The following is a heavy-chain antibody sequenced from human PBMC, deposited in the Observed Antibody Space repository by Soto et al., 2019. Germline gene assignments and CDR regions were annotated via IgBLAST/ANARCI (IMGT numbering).Heavy chain of an antibody. J-gene: IGHJ3*02. V-gene: IGHV1-3*01. CDR1: GYTFTSYA. D-gene: IGHD3-10*01. Sequence: ASVQVSCNASGYTFTSYAMHWVRQAPGQRLEWMGWINAGNGNPKYSQKFQGRVTITRDTSASTAYLELSSLRSEDTAVYYCARDTNGDDAVDSWGQGTMVTVSS. CDR3: ARDTNGDDAVDS. CDR2: INAGNGNP.